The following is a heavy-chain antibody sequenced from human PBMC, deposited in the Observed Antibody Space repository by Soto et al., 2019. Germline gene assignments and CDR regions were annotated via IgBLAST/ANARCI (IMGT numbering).Heavy chain of an antibody. D-gene: IGHD7-27*01. CDR1: GGSISSYY. Sequence: SETLSLTCTVSGGSISSYYWSWIRQPPGKGLEWIGYIYYSGSTNYNPSLKSRVTISVDTSKNQFSLKLSSVTAADTAVYYCARDRTWDYYGMDVWGQGTTVTV. V-gene: IGHV4-59*01. CDR2: IYYSGST. J-gene: IGHJ6*02. CDR3: ARDRTWDYYGMDV.